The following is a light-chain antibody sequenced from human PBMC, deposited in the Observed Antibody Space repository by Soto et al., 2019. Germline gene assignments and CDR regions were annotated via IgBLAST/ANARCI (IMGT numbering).Light chain of an antibody. Sequence: EVVLTQSPGTLSLSPGERATLSCRASQSISSGFLAWYQQKPGQAPRLLIYGASSRATSIPDRFSGSGSGTDFTLISSRLEPEDSAVYYCQLLTFGGGTKVEIK. CDR3: QLLT. J-gene: IGKJ4*01. V-gene: IGKV3-20*01. CDR1: QSISSGF. CDR2: GAS.